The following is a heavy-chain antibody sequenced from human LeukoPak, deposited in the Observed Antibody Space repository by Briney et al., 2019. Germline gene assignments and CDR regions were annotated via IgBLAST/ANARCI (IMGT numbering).Heavy chain of an antibody. Sequence: VASVKVSCKASGYTFTSYDINWVRQATGQGLEWLGWMNPNSGNTGYAQKFQGRVTMTRNTSISTAYMELSSLRSEDTAVYYCARTKRDFWSGYYTGYYYYGMDVWGQGTTVTVSS. V-gene: IGHV1-8*01. D-gene: IGHD3-3*01. J-gene: IGHJ6*02. CDR2: MNPNSGNT. CDR3: ARTKRDFWSGYYTGYYYYGMDV. CDR1: GYTFTSYD.